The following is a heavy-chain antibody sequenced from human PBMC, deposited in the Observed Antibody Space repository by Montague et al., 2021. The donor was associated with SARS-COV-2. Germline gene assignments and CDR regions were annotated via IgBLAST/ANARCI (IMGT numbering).Heavy chain of an antibody. V-gene: IGHV4-34*01. Sequence: SETLSLICAVYGGSFSDSHWSWLRQPPGKGLEWIGEINQSGSTKYNPSLKSRVTISVDTSKNQFSLKLSSLTAADTAVYYCARGQSGITMIVVAILGVEFYVDNWGQGTLGTVPS. D-gene: IGHD3-22*01. CDR1: GGSFSDSH. CDR2: INQSGST. J-gene: IGHJ4*02. CDR3: ARGQSGITMIVVAILGVEFYVDN.